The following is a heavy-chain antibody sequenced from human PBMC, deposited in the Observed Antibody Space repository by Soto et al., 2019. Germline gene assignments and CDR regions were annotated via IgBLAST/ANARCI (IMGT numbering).Heavy chain of an antibody. CDR3: QKDINGAVGYNRFDH. CDR1: GFSFRSSG. V-gene: IGHV3-30*18. D-gene: IGHD1-26*01. Sequence: LRHSCSAFGFSFRSSGMHCVRKAPCKGLEGVAIISYDGRVKYYAASVKGPFNISSDNSNNTLSLQMNSLRVEDLAVYYCQKDINGAVGYNRFDHSGHG. J-gene: IGHJ5*02. CDR2: ISYDGRVK.